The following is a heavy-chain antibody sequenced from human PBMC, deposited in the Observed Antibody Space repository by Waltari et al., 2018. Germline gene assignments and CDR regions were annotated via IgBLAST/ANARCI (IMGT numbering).Heavy chain of an antibody. CDR1: GASISNTSYY. D-gene: IGHD4-17*01. V-gene: IGHV4-39*01. Sequence: QLQLQESGPGLVKPSETLSLTCTVPGASISNTSYYWGWIRQPPGKGLEWIGGINYSGRLYYSPALKSRGTISVDTSRNQFSLKLSSVTAADTSVYYCARQSPYGDFPPYYFDYWGQGTLVTVSS. CDR3: ARQSPYGDFPPYYFDY. J-gene: IGHJ4*02. CDR2: INYSGRL.